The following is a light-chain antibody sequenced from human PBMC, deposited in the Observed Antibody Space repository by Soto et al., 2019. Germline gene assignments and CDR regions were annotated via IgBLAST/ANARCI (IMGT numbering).Light chain of an antibody. Sequence: QSVLTQPPSASGSPGQSVTISCTGTSSDVGGYNYVSWHQHHPGKAPKVMIYEVSKRPSGVPDRFSGSRSGNTASLTVSGLQADDEADYYCSAYAGSNNFWVFGGGTKLTVL. CDR3: SAYAGSNNFWV. V-gene: IGLV2-8*01. J-gene: IGLJ3*02. CDR1: SSDVGGYNY. CDR2: EVS.